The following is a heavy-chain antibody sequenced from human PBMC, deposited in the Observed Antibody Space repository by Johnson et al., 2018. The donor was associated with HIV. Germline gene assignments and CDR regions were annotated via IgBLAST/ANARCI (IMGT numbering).Heavy chain of an antibody. Sequence: QVQLVESGGGVVQPGRSLRLSCAASGFTFSSYAMHWVRQAPGKGLEWVAVMSSDGFNKYYADSVKGRFTISRDNSKNTMYLQLNSLRPEDTAVYYCVKDRGGRFSGSYLSLRVGAFDIWGQGTLVTVSS. D-gene: IGHD1-26*01. CDR3: VKDRGGRFSGSYLSLRVGAFDI. V-gene: IGHV3-30-3*01. CDR1: GFTFSSYA. J-gene: IGHJ3*02. CDR2: MSSDGFNK.